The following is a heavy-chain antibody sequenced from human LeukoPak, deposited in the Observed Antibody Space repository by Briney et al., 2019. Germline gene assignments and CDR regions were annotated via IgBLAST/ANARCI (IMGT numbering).Heavy chain of an antibody. J-gene: IGHJ4*02. CDR1: GGSISSYY. CDR3: ARGPPDGFGELSDY. D-gene: IGHD3-10*01. Sequence: PSETLSLTCTVSGGSISSYYWSWIRQPPGKRLEGIGYIYYSGSTYYNPSLKSRVTISVDTSKNQFSLKLSSVTAADTAVYYCARGPPDGFGELSDYWGQGTLVTVSS. CDR2: IYYSGST. V-gene: IGHV4-59*08.